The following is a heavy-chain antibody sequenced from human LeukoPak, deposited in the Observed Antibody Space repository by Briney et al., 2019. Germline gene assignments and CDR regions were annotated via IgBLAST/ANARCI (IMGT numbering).Heavy chain of an antibody. J-gene: IGHJ4*02. CDR3: ARRNGRAGRFDY. Sequence: SETLSLTCAVYNGSLSAYYWSWSRQPPGKGLEWIGEIYHSGSTSYNPSLKSRVTISVDTSKNQFAMKLSSVTAADTAVYYCARRNGRAGRFDYWGQGTLVTVSS. CDR2: IYHSGST. D-gene: IGHD1-1*01. V-gene: IGHV4-34*01. CDR1: NGSLSAYY.